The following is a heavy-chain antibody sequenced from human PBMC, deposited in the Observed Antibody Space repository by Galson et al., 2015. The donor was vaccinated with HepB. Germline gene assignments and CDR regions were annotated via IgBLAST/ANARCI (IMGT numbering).Heavy chain of an antibody. D-gene: IGHD3-16*02. J-gene: IGHJ3*02. CDR2: IYYSGST. CDR1: GGSISSGGYY. V-gene: IGHV4-31*03. Sequence: TLSLTCTVSGGSISSGGYYWSWIRQHPGKGLEWIGYIYYSGSTYYNPSLKSRVIILVDTSKNQFSLKLSSVTAADTAMYYCARAPWGTYRYRDAFDIWGQGTTVTVSS. CDR3: ARAPWGTYRYRDAFDI.